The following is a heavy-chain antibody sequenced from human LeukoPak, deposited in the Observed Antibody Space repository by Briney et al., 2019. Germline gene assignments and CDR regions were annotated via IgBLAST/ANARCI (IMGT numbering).Heavy chain of an antibody. CDR2: INPSGGST. D-gene: IGHD6-19*01. V-gene: IGHV1-46*01. J-gene: IGHJ4*02. CDR1: GGTFSGYA. Sequence: ASVKVSCKASGGTFSGYAISWVRQAPGQGLEWMGIINPSGGSTSYAQKFQGRVTMTRDTSTSTVYMELSSLRSEDTAVYYCARSSHSSGWSFDYWGQGTLVTVSS. CDR3: ARSSHSSGWSFDY.